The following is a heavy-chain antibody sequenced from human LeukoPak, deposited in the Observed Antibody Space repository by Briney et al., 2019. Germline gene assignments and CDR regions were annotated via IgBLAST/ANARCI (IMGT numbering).Heavy chain of an antibody. CDR1: GGSFSGYY. Sequence: PSETLSLTCAVYGGSFSGYYWSWIRQPPGKGLEWIGEINHSGSTNYNPSLKSRVTISVDTSKNQFSLKLSSVTAADTAVYYCARGGRSSGWYRVPYFDYWGQGTLITVSS. V-gene: IGHV4-34*01. CDR2: INHSGST. J-gene: IGHJ4*02. CDR3: ARGGRSSGWYRVPYFDY. D-gene: IGHD6-19*01.